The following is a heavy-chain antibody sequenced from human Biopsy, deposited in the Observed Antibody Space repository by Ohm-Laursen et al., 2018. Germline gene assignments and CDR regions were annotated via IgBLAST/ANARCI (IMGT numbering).Heavy chain of an antibody. CDR1: SGSIRTGDYY. V-gene: IGHV4-31*03. J-gene: IGHJ4*02. CDR3: AREVATNYHSGTFEY. D-gene: IGHD1-1*01. CDR2: IYYTGNT. Sequence: TLSLTCSVSSGSIRTGDYYWTWIRQHPGKGLEWIGSIYYTGNTKYNPSLQSRLSMSVDTSKNQLSLKLTSVTAADTAVYYCAREVATNYHSGTFEYWGQGTLVTASS.